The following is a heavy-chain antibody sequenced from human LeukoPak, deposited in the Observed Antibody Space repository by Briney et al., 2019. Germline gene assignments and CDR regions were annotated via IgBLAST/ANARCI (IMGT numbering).Heavy chain of an antibody. Sequence: PGGSLRLSCEVSGITLSNYGMSWVRQAPGKGLEWVAGISGSGGRTNYAESVKGRFTISRDNSKNTLYLQMNSLRAEDTAVYFCAKRGVVIRVILVGFHKEAYYFDSWGQGALVSVSS. V-gene: IGHV3-23*01. CDR1: GITLSNYG. CDR3: AKRGVVIRVILVGFHKEAYYFDS. CDR2: ISGSGGRT. D-gene: IGHD3-22*01. J-gene: IGHJ4*02.